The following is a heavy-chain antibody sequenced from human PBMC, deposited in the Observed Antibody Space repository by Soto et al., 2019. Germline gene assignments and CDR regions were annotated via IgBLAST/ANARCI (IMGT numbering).Heavy chain of an antibody. V-gene: IGHV3-48*03. CDR1: GFIFSSFE. CDR3: AREGVSVDAFDV. J-gene: IGHJ3*01. D-gene: IGHD3-3*01. CDR2: ISEGGSTI. Sequence: GGSLRLSCAVSGFIFSSFEMNWVRQAPGKGLEWVSYISEGGSTIYYADSVRGRFTISRDNARNSLYLQMSSLRAEDTAVYYCAREGVSVDAFDVWGQGTMVTVSS.